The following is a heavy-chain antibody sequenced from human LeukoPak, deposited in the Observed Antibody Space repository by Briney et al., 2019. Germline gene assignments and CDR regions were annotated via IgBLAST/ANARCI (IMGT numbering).Heavy chain of an antibody. CDR1: GYTFSTYR. V-gene: IGHV1-18*01. J-gene: IGHJ5*02. D-gene: IGHD3-22*01. Sequence: GASVKVSCKASGYTFSTYRIIWVRQAPGQGLEWMGWISVYNGNTNYAQKLQGRVTMTTDTSTSTAYMELRSLRSDDTALYYCARVPTMIVVKAWFDPWGQGTLVTVSS. CDR2: ISVYNGNT. CDR3: ARVPTMIVVKAWFDP.